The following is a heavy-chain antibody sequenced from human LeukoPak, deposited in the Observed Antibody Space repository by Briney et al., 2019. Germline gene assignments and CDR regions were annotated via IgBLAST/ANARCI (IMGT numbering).Heavy chain of an antibody. CDR3: ARAMSIAARLQTIFDY. D-gene: IGHD6-6*01. J-gene: IGHJ4*02. CDR2: IYYSGSN. V-gene: IGHV4-59*08. CDR1: GGSINNYY. Sequence: PSETLSLTCIVSGGSINNYYWSWIRQPPGKGLEWIGYIYYSGSNNYNPSLKSRVTISVDTSKNQFSLKLSSVTAADTAVYYCARAMSIAARLQTIFDYWGQGTLVTVSS.